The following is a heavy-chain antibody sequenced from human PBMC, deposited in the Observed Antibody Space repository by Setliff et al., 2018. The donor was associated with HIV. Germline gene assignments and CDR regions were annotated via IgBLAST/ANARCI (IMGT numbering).Heavy chain of an antibody. J-gene: IGHJ5*01. Sequence: SETLSLTCTVSGGSISNYYWSWIRQPPEKGLEWIGYIYYSGSTNYNPSLKSRVTISVDTSKNHFSLKLRSVTAADTAVYYCARGYSSSWYDSWGQGTLVTVSS. CDR2: IYYSGST. V-gene: IGHV4-59*12. CDR1: GGSISNYY. D-gene: IGHD6-13*01. CDR3: ARGYSSSWYDS.